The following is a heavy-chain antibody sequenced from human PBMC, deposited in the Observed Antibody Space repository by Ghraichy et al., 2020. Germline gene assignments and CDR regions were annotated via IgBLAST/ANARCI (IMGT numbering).Heavy chain of an antibody. CDR1: GLMFSPNT. V-gene: IGHV3-21*01. D-gene: IGHD6-19*01. CDR3: SRGGGAGTPVLYHMDV. CDR2: ISSSTRYI. Sequence: AGSLRLSCVASGLMFSPNTMNWVRQAPGKGLEWVSSISSSTRYIYYADSVKGRFTISRDNAQNSLYLQMNSLRAEDTAVYYFSRGGGAGTPVLYHMDVWGLGTTVTVSS. J-gene: IGHJ6*02.